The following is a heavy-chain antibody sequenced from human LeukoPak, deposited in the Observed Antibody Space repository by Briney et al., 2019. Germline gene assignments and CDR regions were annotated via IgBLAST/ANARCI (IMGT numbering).Heavy chain of an antibody. Sequence: ASVKVSCKASGGTFSSYAISWVRQAPGQGREWMGGVIPIFGTANYAQKFQGRVTITADESTSTAYMELSSLRSEDTAVYYCARVRYYYGSGSYYIGYYYGMDVWGQGTTVTVSS. CDR2: VIPIFGTA. CDR3: ARVRYYYGSGSYYIGYYYGMDV. J-gene: IGHJ6*02. CDR1: GGTFSSYA. V-gene: IGHV1-69*13. D-gene: IGHD3-10*01.